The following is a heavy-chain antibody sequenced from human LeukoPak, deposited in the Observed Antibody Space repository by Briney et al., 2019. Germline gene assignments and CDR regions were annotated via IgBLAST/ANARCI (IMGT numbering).Heavy chain of an antibody. J-gene: IGHJ4*02. CDR1: GFTFSTYW. D-gene: IGHD5-18*01. CDR3: ARDRNGYPHDL. Sequence: GGSLRLSCAASGFTFSTYWMSWVRQAPGKGLEWVANIKEDGSEIYYVDSVKGRFTISRDNAKNSLYLQINSLRAEDTAVYYCARDRNGYPHDLWGQGTLVTVSS. V-gene: IGHV3-7*01. CDR2: IKEDGSEI.